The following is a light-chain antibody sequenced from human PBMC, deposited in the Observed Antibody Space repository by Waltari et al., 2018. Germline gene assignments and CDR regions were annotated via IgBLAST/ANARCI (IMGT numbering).Light chain of an antibody. CDR1: ERLVYSDGHTY. V-gene: IGKV2-30*01. J-gene: IGKJ4*01. CDR3: MQGTHWPLT. CDR2: NVS. Sequence: DVVMTQSPLSLPVTLGQPASLSCRSSERLVYSDGHTYLNWFQQMPVQSPRRQIYNVSNRDSGVPDKFSGSGSGTDFTLKISRVEAEDVGVYYCMQGTHWPLTFGGGTKVEIK.